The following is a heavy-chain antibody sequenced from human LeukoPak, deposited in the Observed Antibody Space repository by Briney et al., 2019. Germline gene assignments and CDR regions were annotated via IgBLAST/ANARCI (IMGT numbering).Heavy chain of an antibody. CDR3: ARHRYYYDSSALRYYGMDV. D-gene: IGHD3-22*01. Sequence: GESLKICCKGSGYSFTSYWIGWVRQMPGKGLEWMGIIYPGDSDTRYSPSFQGQVTISADKSISTAYLQWSSLKASDTAMYYCARHRYYYDSSALRYYGMDVWGQGTTVTVSS. V-gene: IGHV5-51*01. CDR1: GYSFTSYW. CDR2: IYPGDSDT. J-gene: IGHJ6*02.